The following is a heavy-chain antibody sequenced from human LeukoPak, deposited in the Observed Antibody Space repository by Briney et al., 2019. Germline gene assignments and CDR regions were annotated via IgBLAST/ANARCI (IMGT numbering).Heavy chain of an antibody. D-gene: IGHD6-19*01. CDR2: ISWNSGYI. V-gene: IGHV3-9*01. CDR1: GFTFDNYA. CDR3: AKVRGTYSSGYFFDY. Sequence: GGSLRLSCAASGFTFDNYAMHWVRQAPGKGLEWLSIISWNSGYIGYADSVKGRFTISRDNARKSLDLQMNSLRAEDTAFYYCAKVRGTYSSGYFFDYWGQGTLVTVSS. J-gene: IGHJ4*02.